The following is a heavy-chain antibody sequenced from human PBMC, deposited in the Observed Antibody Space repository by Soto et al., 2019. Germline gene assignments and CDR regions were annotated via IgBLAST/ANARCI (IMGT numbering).Heavy chain of an antibody. J-gene: IGHJ4*02. CDR1: GFTFSSHA. CDR3: ARDPGYSNYDFDY. CDR2: IWDDGRRK. D-gene: IGHD5-12*01. Sequence: QVQLVESGGGVVQPGRSLRLSCVASGFTFSSHAMHWVRQAPGKGLEWVAVIWDDGRRKYYADSVKGRFTVARDDSKNTLYLQMNSLRVEDTAVYYCARDPGYSNYDFDYWGQGTLVTVSP. V-gene: IGHV3-33*01.